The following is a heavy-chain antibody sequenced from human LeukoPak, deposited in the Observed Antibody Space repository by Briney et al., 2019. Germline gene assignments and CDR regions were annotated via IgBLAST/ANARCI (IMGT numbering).Heavy chain of an antibody. D-gene: IGHD3-22*01. CDR3: ARLYYYDSSGDAFDI. J-gene: IGHJ3*02. CDR1: GGSISSYY. V-gene: IGHV4-59*01. Sequence: SETLSLTCTVSGGSISSYYWSWIRQPPGKGLEWIGYIYYSGSTNYNPPLKSRVTISVDTSKNQFSLKLSSVTAADTAVYYCARLYYYDSSGDAFDIWGQGTMVTVSS. CDR2: IYYSGST.